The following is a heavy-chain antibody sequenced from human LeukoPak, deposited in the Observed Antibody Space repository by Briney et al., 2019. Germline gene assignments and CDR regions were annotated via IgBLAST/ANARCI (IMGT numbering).Heavy chain of an antibody. V-gene: IGHV3-53*01. CDR3: ARGIYYYYYYMDV. CDR2: IYSGGST. Sequence: GRSLRLSCAASGFTVSSNYMSWVRQAPGKGLEWVSVIYSGGSTYYADSVKGRFTISRDNSKNTLYLQMNSLRAEDTAVYYCARGIYYYYYYMDVWGKGTTVTVSS. D-gene: IGHD3-10*01. CDR1: GFTVSSNY. J-gene: IGHJ6*03.